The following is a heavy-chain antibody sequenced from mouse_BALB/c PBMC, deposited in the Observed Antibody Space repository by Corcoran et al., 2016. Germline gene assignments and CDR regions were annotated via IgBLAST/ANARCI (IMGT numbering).Heavy chain of an antibody. CDR1: VYTFTDYV. Sequence: QVQLQQSGPELVKPGASVKMSCKASVYTFTDYVISWVKQRTGQGLEWIGEIYPGSGSTYYNEKFKGKATLTADKSSNTAYMQLSSLTSEDSAVYFCARSSSPYAMDYWGQGTSVTVSS. J-gene: IGHJ4*01. CDR2: IYPGSGST. V-gene: IGHV1-81*01. CDR3: ARSSSPYAMDY. D-gene: IGHD1-1*01.